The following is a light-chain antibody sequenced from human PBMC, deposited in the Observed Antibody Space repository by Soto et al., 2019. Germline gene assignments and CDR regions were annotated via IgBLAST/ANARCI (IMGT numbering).Light chain of an antibody. CDR1: ERINTY. Sequence: DIQMTQSPSSVSASVGDRVTITCRASERINTYLAWYQQQPGKAPKLLIYAASSLQSGVPSRFSGSGSGTELTLPISNLQPQDFATYYCQQANSPPLTFGGGTKVDIK. V-gene: IGKV1-12*01. CDR3: QQANSPPLT. CDR2: AAS. J-gene: IGKJ4*01.